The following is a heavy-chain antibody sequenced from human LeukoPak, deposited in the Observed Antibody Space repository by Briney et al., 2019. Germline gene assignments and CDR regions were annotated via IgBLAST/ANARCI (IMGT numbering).Heavy chain of an antibody. Sequence: GGSLRLSCATPGFTFSHYGMHWVRQAPGKGLEWVAVIWSDGTEQYYGDSVKGRFTISRDNSKKTVYLQMNSLRVEDTAVYYCAKDAQRGFDFSNSLESWGQGTLVTVSS. J-gene: IGHJ4*02. CDR3: AKDAQRGFDFSNSLES. V-gene: IGHV3-33*06. CDR1: GFTFSHYG. D-gene: IGHD3/OR15-3a*01. CDR2: IWSDGTEQ.